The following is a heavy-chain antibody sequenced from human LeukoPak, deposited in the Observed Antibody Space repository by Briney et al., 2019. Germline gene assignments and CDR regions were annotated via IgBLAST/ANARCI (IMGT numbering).Heavy chain of an antibody. CDR2: MNPNGGNT. CDR1: GYTFTSYD. CDR3: ARGYCSSTSCSLQYYYYYYMDV. J-gene: IGHJ6*03. V-gene: IGHV1-8*01. Sequence: ASVKVSCKASGYTFTSYDINWVRQATGQGLEWMGWMNPNGGNTGYAQKFQGRVTMTRNTSISTAYMELSSLRSEDTAVYYCARGYCSSTSCSLQYYYYYYMDVWGKGTTVTVSS. D-gene: IGHD2-2*01.